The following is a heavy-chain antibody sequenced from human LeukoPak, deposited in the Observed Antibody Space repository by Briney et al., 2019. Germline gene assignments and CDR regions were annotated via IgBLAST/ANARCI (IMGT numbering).Heavy chain of an antibody. CDR3: ARVATYYYGSGSYGSGWFDP. CDR2: TSAYNGNT. D-gene: IGHD3-10*01. CDR1: GYTFTSYG. V-gene: IGHV1-18*01. J-gene: IGHJ5*02. Sequence: GASVKVSCKASGYTFTSYGISWVRQAPGQGLEWMGWTSAYNGNTNYAQKLQGRVTMTTDTSTSTAYMELRSLRSDDTAVYYCARVATYYYGSGSYGSGWFDPWGQGTLVTVSS.